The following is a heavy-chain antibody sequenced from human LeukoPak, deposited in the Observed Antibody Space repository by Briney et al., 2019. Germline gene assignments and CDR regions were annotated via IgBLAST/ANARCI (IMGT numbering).Heavy chain of an antibody. J-gene: IGHJ4*02. D-gene: IGHD6-6*01. CDR1: GGSISSSSYY. CDR3: ARRVARSSSGFDY. CDR2: IYYSGST. Sequence: SETLSLTCTASGGSISSSSYYWGWIRQPPGKGLEWIGTIYYSGSTYYNPSLKSRVTVSVDTSKNQFSLKLSSVTAADTAVYYCARRVARSSSGFDYWGQGTLVTVSS. V-gene: IGHV4-39*01.